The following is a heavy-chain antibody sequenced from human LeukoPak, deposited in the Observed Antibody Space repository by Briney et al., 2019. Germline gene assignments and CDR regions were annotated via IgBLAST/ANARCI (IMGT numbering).Heavy chain of an antibody. CDR2: INHSGST. D-gene: IGHD3-16*02. CDR3: ARTRLGDYIWGSYRNYPSAYYFDH. CDR1: GGSFSGYY. V-gene: IGHV4-34*01. J-gene: IGHJ4*02. Sequence: SETLSLTCAVYGGSFSGYYWSRIRQPPGKGLEWIGEINHSGSTNYNPSLKSRVTISVDTSKNQFSLKLSSVTAADTAVYYCARTRLGDYIWGSYRNYPSAYYFDHWGQGTLVTVSS.